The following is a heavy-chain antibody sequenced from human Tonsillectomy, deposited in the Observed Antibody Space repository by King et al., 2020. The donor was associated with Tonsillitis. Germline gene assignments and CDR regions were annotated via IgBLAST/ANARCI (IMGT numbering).Heavy chain of an antibody. CDR1: GFTFSSFA. J-gene: IGHJ6*03. D-gene: IGHD3-3*01. CDR2: ISDSAGGT. V-gene: IGHV3-23*04. Sequence: EVQLVESGGGLVQPGGSLRLSCAASGFTFSSFAMTWVRQAPGKGLEWVSSISDSAGGTYYADSVNGRFTISRDNSKNTLYLQVNGLRAEDTDVYYCAKLLRSGYHLYYMDVWGKGTTVTVSS. CDR3: AKLLRSGYHLYYMDV.